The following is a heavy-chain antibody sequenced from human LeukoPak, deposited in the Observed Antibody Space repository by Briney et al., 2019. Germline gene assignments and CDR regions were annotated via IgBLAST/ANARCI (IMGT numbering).Heavy chain of an antibody. CDR1: GFTFSSYG. J-gene: IGHJ6*02. CDR3: ARDPSYYDFWSGRNYYGMDV. CDR2: IWYDGSNK. V-gene: IGHV3-33*01. Sequence: GGSLRLSCAASGFTFSSYGMHWVRQAPGKGLEWVAVIWYDGSNKYYADSVKGRFTISRDNSKNTLYLQMNSLRAEDTAVYYCARDPSYYDFWSGRNYYGMDVWGQGTTVTVSS. D-gene: IGHD3-3*01.